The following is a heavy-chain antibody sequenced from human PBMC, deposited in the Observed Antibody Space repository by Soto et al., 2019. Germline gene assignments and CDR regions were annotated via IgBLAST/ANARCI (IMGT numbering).Heavy chain of an antibody. CDR3: ARTKTRIIITFGGVIPLDFDY. D-gene: IGHD3-16*02. CDR2: ISSSSSTI. V-gene: IGHV3-48*01. Sequence: EVQLVESGGGLVQPGGSLRLSCAASGFTFSSYSMNWVRQAPGKGLEWVSYISSSSSTIYYADSVKGRFTISRDNAKNSLYLQMNSLRAEDTAVYYCARTKTRIIITFGGVIPLDFDYWGQGTLVTVSS. J-gene: IGHJ4*02. CDR1: GFTFSSYS.